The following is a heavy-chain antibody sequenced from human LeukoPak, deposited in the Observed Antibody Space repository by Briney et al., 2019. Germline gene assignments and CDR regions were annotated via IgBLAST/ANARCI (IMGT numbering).Heavy chain of an antibody. V-gene: IGHV4-61*01. CDR1: GGSVSSGSYY. Sequence: KTSETLSLTCTVSGGSVSSGSYYWSWIRQPPGKGLEWIGYIYYSGSTNYNPSLKSRVTISGDTSKNQFSLKLSSVTAADTAAYYCARDGGYSYGYDYWGQGTLVTVSS. CDR3: ARDGGYSYGYDY. CDR2: IYYSGST. J-gene: IGHJ4*02. D-gene: IGHD5-18*01.